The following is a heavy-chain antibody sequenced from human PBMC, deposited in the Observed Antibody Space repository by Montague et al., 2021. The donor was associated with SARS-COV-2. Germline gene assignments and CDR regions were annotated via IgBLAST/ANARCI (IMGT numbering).Heavy chain of an antibody. V-gene: IGHV3-30-3*01. CDR1: GFTFSSYA. CDR2: ISYYGSNK. J-gene: IGHJ3*02. Sequence: SLSLSCAASGFTFSSYAMHWVRQAPGKGLEWVAVISYYGSNKYYADSVKGRFTISRDNSKNTLYLQMNSLRAEDTAVYYCARESLYYDSSGYYYVDAFDIWGQGTMVTVSS. CDR3: ARESLYYDSSGYYYVDAFDI. D-gene: IGHD3-22*01.